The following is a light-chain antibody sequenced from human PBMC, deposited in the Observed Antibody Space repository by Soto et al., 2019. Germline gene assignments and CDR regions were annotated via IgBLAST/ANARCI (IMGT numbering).Light chain of an antibody. Sequence: IGLPQSPVTLSVSPGERATLSCRASQSVSSYLAGYQQKPGQAPRLLIYGAASRATGIPDRCSGSGAGTDFTLTISSLEPEDVAVDDCQQYGSSTPTFGQGTKVDIK. CDR2: GAA. V-gene: IGKV3-20*01. J-gene: IGKJ1*01. CDR3: QQYGSSTPT. CDR1: QSVSSY.